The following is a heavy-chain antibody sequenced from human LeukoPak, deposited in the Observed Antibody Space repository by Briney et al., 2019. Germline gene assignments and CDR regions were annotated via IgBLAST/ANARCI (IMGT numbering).Heavy chain of an antibody. Sequence: GGSLRLSCAASGFTFSSYWMHWVRQAPGKGLVWVSRINSDGSSTSYADSVKGRFTISRDNAKNTLYLQMNSLKTEDTAVYYCTRGTGSSDPDYWGQGTLVTVSS. V-gene: IGHV3-74*01. CDR3: TRGTGSSDPDY. D-gene: IGHD1-26*01. CDR1: GFTFSSYW. J-gene: IGHJ4*02. CDR2: INSDGSST.